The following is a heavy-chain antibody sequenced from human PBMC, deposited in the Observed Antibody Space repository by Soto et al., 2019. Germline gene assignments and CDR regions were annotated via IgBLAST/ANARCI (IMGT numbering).Heavy chain of an antibody. Sequence: ASVKVSCKASGYTFTGYYLHWVRRAPGQGLEWMGWINPNSGATKYAQKFEGWVTMTRDTTISTAYMELRRLKSDDTAVYYCARGSDTNWIGGFDPWGQGTLVTVSS. D-gene: IGHD3-10*01. CDR3: ARGSDTNWIGGFDP. J-gene: IGHJ5*02. CDR2: INPNSGAT. V-gene: IGHV1-2*04. CDR1: GYTFTGYY.